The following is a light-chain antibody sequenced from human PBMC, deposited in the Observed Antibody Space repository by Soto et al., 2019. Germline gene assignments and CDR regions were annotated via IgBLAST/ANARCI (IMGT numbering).Light chain of an antibody. V-gene: IGKV3-20*01. Sequence: EIVMTQSPATLSVSPGETASLSCRASQSAGNFLAWYQQKPGQAPRLLIYGASNRATGIPDRFSGSGSGTDFTLTISRLEPEDFAVYHCQQYSSSPRTFGQGTRLEI. CDR3: QQYSSSPRT. J-gene: IGKJ5*01. CDR2: GAS. CDR1: QSAGNF.